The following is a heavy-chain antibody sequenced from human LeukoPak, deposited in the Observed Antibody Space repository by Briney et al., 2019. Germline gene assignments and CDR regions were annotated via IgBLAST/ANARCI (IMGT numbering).Heavy chain of an antibody. V-gene: IGHV1-46*01. CDR3: ARDLNQDYYGSGSLSY. J-gene: IGHJ4*02. Sequence: ASVKVSCKASGYTFTSYYMHWVRQAPGQGLEWMGIINPSGGSTSYAQKFQGRVTMTRDTSTSTVYMELSSLRSEDTAVYYCARDLNQDYYGSGSLSYWGQGTLVTVSS. CDR1: GYTFTSYY. CDR2: INPSGGST. D-gene: IGHD3-10*01.